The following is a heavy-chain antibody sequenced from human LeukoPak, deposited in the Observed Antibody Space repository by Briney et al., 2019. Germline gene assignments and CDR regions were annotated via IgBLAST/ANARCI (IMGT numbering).Heavy chain of an antibody. CDR1: GFTFSSYG. V-gene: IGHV3-30*02. J-gene: IGHJ3*02. CDR2: IRYDGSNK. D-gene: IGHD1-26*01. Sequence: GGSLRLSCAASGFTFSSYGMHWVRQAPGKGLEWVAFIRYDGSNKYYADSVKGRFTISRDNSKNTLYLQMNSLRAEDTAVYYCAKDSWELPGAFDIWGQGTMVTVSS. CDR3: AKDSWELPGAFDI.